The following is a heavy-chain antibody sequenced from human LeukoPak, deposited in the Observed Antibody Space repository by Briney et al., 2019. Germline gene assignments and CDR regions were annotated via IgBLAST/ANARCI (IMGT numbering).Heavy chain of an antibody. CDR1: GYSFTSYW. CDR2: IYPGDSDT. CDR3: ARHGVEMATISPFDY. D-gene: IGHD5-24*01. J-gene: IGHJ4*02. Sequence: GESLKISCKGSGYSFTSYWIGWVRQMPGKGLEWMGIIYPGDSDTRYSPSFQGQVTISADKSISTAYLQWSSLKASDTAMYYCARHGVEMATISPFDYWGQGTLVTVSS. V-gene: IGHV5-51*01.